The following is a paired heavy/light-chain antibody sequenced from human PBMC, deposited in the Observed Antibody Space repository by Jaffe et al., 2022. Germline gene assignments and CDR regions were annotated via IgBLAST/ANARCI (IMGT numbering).Light chain of an antibody. J-gene: IGLJ2*01. CDR3: QSADSSGTVV. CDR2: KDS. CDR1: ALPKQY. Sequence: SYELTQPPSVSVSPGQTARITCSGDALPKQYAYWYQQKPGQAPVLVIYKDSERPSGIPERFSGSSSGTTVTLTISGVQAEDEADYYCQSADSSGTVVFGGGTKLTVL. V-gene: IGLV3-25*03.
Heavy chain of an antibody. CDR2: IYYSGST. D-gene: IGHD4-17*01. CDR3: ARHVDDYGDYIRTGDWKYYYYYMDV. CDR1: GGSISSSSYY. V-gene: IGHV4-39*01. Sequence: QLQLQESGPGLVKPSETLSLTCTVSGGSISSSSYYWGWIRQPPGKGLEWIGSIYYSGSTYYNPSLKSRVTISVDTSKNQFSLKLSSVTAADTAVYYCARHVDDYGDYIRTGDWKYYYYYMDVWGKGTTVTVSS. J-gene: IGHJ6*03.